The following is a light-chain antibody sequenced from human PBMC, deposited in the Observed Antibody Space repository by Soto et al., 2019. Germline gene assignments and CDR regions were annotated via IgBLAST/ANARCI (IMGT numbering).Light chain of an antibody. Sequence: QSALTQPASVSGSPGQSITISCTGTSSDVGDYNFVSWYQQHPGKAPKFMIYNVTSRPSGISNRFSGSKSGNTASLTISGLQAEDEADYYCNSYTSSSPHVVFGGVTKLTVL. CDR2: NVT. CDR3: NSYTSSSPHVV. J-gene: IGLJ2*01. V-gene: IGLV2-14*01. CDR1: SSDVGDYNF.